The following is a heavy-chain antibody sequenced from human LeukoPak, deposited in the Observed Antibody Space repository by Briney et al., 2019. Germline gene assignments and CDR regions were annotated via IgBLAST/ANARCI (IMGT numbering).Heavy chain of an antibody. D-gene: IGHD1-1*01. V-gene: IGHV1-18*01. Sequence: ASVKVSCKAFGYTFDTSSITWVRQAPGQRLEWMGWTSPQSGNTQYAQGVQGRVTMTTDTSRSTAYMELRSLRPDDTAVYYCTRVRNSNNWWGAFDIWGQGTMVTVSS. CDR1: GYTFDTSS. CDR2: TSPQSGNT. CDR3: TRVRNSNNWWGAFDI. J-gene: IGHJ3*02.